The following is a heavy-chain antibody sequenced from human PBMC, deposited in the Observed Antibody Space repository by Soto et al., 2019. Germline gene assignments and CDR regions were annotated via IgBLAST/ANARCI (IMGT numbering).Heavy chain of an antibody. CDR1: GGSISSYY. CDR2: IHYSGST. V-gene: IGHV4-59*01. J-gene: IGHJ4*02. Sequence: SETLSLTCTVSGGSISSYYWSWIRQPPGKGLEWIGYIHYSGSTNYNPSLKSRVTISVDTSKNQFSLNLSSVTAADTAVYYCARTVSAGMTDYWGQGTLVTVSS. D-gene: IGHD1-1*01. CDR3: ARTVSAGMTDY.